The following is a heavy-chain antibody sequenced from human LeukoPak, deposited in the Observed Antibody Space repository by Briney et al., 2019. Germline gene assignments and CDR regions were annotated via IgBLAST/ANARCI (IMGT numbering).Heavy chain of an antibody. D-gene: IGHD1-26*01. CDR3: AKGGKWDVTPFDY. J-gene: IGHJ4*02. V-gene: IGHV3-23*01. CDR2: ISGGGGST. Sequence: PGGSLRLSCVGSGFTFSRYWLNWVRQAPGKGLEWVSTISGGGGSTYYADFVKGRFTISRDNSKNTLYLQVNSLRAEDTAVYYCAKGGKWDVTPFDYWGQGTLVTVSS. CDR1: GFTFSRYW.